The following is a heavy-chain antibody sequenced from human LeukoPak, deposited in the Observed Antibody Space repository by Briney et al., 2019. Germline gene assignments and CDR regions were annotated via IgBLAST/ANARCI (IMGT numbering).Heavy chain of an antibody. V-gene: IGHV3-21*01. D-gene: IGHD1-14*01. CDR1: GFSFSSNS. CDR3: ARDRNDAFDI. CDR2: ISSSSSYI. Sequence: AGGSLRLSCAASGFSFSSNSMNWVRQAPGKGLEWVSSISSSSSYIYYVDSVKGRFTISRDNAKNTLYLQMNSLRAEDTAVYYCARDRNDAFDIWGQGTMVTVSS. J-gene: IGHJ3*02.